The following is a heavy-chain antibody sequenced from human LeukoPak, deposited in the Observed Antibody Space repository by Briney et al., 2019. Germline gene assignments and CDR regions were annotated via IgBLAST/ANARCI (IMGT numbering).Heavy chain of an antibody. Sequence: PSETLSLTCTVSGYSISSGYYWGWIRQPPGKGLEWIGSIYHSGSTYYNPSLKSRVTISVDTSKNQFSLKLSSVTAADTAVYYCARETYYDFWSGYYDEYYFDYWGQGTLVTVSS. D-gene: IGHD3-3*01. CDR3: ARETYYDFWSGYYDEYYFDY. CDR2: IYHSGST. V-gene: IGHV4-38-2*02. CDR1: GYSISSGYY. J-gene: IGHJ4*02.